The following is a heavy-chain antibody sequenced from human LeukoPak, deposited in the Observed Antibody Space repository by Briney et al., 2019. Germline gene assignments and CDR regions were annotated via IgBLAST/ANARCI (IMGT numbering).Heavy chain of an antibody. J-gene: IGHJ4*02. CDR2: IYSGGST. CDR1: GFTVSSNY. CDR3: ARGGGIAVAEGIDY. V-gene: IGHV3-66*01. Sequence: GGSLRLSCAASGFTVSSNYMGWVRQAPGKGLEWVSVIYSGGSTYYADSVKGRFTISRDNSKNTLYLQMNSLRAEDTAVYYCARGGGIAVAEGIDYWGQGTLVTVSS. D-gene: IGHD6-19*01.